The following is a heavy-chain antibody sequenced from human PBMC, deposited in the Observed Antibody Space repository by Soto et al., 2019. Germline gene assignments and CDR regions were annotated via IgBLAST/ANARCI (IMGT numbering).Heavy chain of an antibody. J-gene: IGHJ5*02. Sequence: SETLNLTCTFSRGSVSSSTYSWGWIRQPPGKGLEWIGTIYYSGITYYNPSLQSRVTISVDTSKNQFSLRLSFVTAADAALYFCARQDVRAWGRFDPWGQGTLVTVS. CDR1: RGSVSSSTYS. V-gene: IGHV4-39*01. CDR3: ARQDVRAWGRFDP. CDR2: IYYSGIT. D-gene: IGHD2-21*01.